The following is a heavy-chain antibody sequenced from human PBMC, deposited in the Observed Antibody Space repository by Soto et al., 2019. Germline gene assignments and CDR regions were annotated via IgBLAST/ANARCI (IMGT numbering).Heavy chain of an antibody. CDR3: ARETTTVVTVGAFDI. Sequence: ETLSLTCTVSGGSISSYYRSWIRQPPGKGLEWIGYIYYSGSTNYNPSLKSRVTISVDTSKNQFSLKLSSVTAADTAVYYCARETTTVVTVGAFDIWGQGTMVTVSS. V-gene: IGHV4-59*01. D-gene: IGHD4-17*01. CDR1: GGSISSYY. J-gene: IGHJ3*02. CDR2: IYYSGST.